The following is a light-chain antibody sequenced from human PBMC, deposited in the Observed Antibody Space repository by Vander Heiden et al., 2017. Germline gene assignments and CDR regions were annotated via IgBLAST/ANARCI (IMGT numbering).Light chain of an antibody. Sequence: SYVLTQPPSVSVAPGQTARITCGGNNLGSKSVHWYQQKPGQAPVLVVYDDSDRPAGIPEGLSGSNSGNTATLTSSRVEAGDEADYYWQVGDSRSDHQVFGGGTKLTVL. CDR1: NLGSKS. CDR3: QVGDSRSDHQV. V-gene: IGLV3-21*02. J-gene: IGLJ2*01. CDR2: DDS.